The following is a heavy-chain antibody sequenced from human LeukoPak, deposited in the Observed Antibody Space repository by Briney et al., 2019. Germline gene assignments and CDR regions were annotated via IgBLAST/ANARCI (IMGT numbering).Heavy chain of an antibody. CDR1: GGSNSSYY. D-gene: IGHD4-17*01. CDR3: AREAANGDYDGGFDY. J-gene: IGHJ4*02. V-gene: IGHV4-59*01. CDR2: IYYSGST. Sequence: PSETLSLTCTVSGGSNSSYYWSWIRQPPGKGLEWIGYIYYSGSTNYNPSLKSRVTISVDTSKNQFSLKLSSVTAADKAVYYCAREAANGDYDGGFDYWGQGTLITVSS.